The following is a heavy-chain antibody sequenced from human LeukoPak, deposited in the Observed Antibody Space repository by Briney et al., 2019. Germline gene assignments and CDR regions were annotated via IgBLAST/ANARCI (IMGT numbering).Heavy chain of an antibody. Sequence: GGSLRLSCAASGFTSSSYAMSWVRQAPGKGLEWISSISSGATNTYYVDSVKGRFTISRDSSNTTLFLQMTSLRAEDTAIYFCARARSMLILRSSFDYWGQGALVTVSS. J-gene: IGHJ4*02. V-gene: IGHV3-23*01. D-gene: IGHD2-21*02. CDR1: GFTSSSYA. CDR3: ARARSMLILRSSFDY. CDR2: ISSGATNT.